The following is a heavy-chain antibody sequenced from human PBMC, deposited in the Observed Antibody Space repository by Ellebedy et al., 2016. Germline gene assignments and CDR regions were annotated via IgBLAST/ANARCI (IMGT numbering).Heavy chain of an antibody. J-gene: IGHJ3*02. CDR1: GFTFGGYA. CDR3: ARSYDSSGYDAFDM. CDR2: ISGSGDNS. D-gene: IGHD3-22*01. Sequence: GGSLRLSCTASGFTFGGYAMSWFRQAPGKELEWVSTISGSGDNSYDADSVKGRFTISRDNSKNTLYLQMNSLRAEDTAVYYCARSYDSSGYDAFDMWGQGTMVTVSS. V-gene: IGHV3-23*01.